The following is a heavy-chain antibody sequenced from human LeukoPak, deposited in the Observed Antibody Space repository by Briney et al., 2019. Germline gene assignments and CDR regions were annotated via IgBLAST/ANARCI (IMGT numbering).Heavy chain of an antibody. D-gene: IGHD6-13*01. Sequence: PGGSLRLSCAASGFTFDDYGMSWVRQAPGKGLEWVSGINWNGGSTGYADSVKGRFTISRDNAKNSLYLQMNSLRAEDTALYHCARVVAAAGSDNWSDPWGQGTLVTVSS. CDR3: ARVVAAAGSDNWSDP. V-gene: IGHV3-20*01. CDR1: GFTFDDYG. CDR2: INWNGGST. J-gene: IGHJ5*02.